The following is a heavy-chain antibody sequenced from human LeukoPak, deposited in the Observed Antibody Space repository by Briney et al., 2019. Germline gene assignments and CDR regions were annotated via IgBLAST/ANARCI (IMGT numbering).Heavy chain of an antibody. V-gene: IGHV1-2*02. D-gene: IGHD3-10*01. Sequence: ASVKVSCKASGYTLTGYYMHWVRQAPGQGLEWMGWINPNSGGTNYAQKFQGRVTMTRDTSISTAYMELSRLRSDDTAVYFCARGGVDYYGSGTYYLMYYFDYWGQGALVTVSS. J-gene: IGHJ4*02. CDR1: GYTLTGYY. CDR2: INPNSGGT. CDR3: ARGGVDYYGSGTYYLMYYFDY.